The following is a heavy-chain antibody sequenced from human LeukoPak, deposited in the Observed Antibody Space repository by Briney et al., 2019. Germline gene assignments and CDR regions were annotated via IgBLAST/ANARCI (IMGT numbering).Heavy chain of an antibody. CDR1: GFTFSSYL. J-gene: IGHJ6*03. Sequence: PGGSLRLSCAASGFTFSSYLMHWVRQAPGKGLVWVSRINSDESGTRYADSVKGRFTISRDNAKNSLYLQMNSLRAEDTAVYYCARDGLDRPYYYYYMDVWGKGTTVTVSS. CDR3: ARDGLDRPYYYYYMDV. V-gene: IGHV3-74*01. CDR2: INSDESGT. D-gene: IGHD3-9*01.